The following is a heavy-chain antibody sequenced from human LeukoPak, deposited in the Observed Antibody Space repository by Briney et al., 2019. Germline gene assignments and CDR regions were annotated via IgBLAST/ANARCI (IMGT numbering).Heavy chain of an antibody. CDR3: ASEGYYGSGSYYRDFDY. D-gene: IGHD3-10*01. CDR2: ISSSSSYI. J-gene: IGHJ4*02. Sequence: ETLSLTCTVSGDSISSSRYSWGWIRQPPGKGLEWVSSISSSSSYIYYADSVKGRFTISRDNAKDSLYLQMNSLRAEDTAVYYCASEGYYGSGSYYRDFDYWGQGTLVTVSS. V-gene: IGHV3-21*01. CDR1: GDSISSSRYS.